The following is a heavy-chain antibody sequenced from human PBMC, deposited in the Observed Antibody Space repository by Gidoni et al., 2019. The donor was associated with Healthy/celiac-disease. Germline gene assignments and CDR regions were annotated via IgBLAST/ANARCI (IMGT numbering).Heavy chain of an antibody. J-gene: IGHJ6*03. CDR1: GFTFSSYA. CDR2: ISGSGGST. Sequence: EVQLLESGGGLVQPGGSLRLSCAASGFTFSSYALSWVRQAPGKGLEWVSAISGSGGSTYYADSVKGRFTISRDNSKNTLYLQMNSLRAEDTAVYYCAKGRGVFGVVMTYYYYYMDVWGKGTTVTVSS. V-gene: IGHV3-23*01. CDR3: AKGRGVFGVVMTYYYYYMDV. D-gene: IGHD3-3*01.